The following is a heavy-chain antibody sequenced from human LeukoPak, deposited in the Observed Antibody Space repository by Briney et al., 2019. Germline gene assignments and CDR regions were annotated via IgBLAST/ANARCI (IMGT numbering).Heavy chain of an antibody. CDR3: ARAMRGGSGSYAYYYYYMDV. V-gene: IGHV1-46*01. D-gene: IGHD3-10*01. CDR2: INPSGGST. Sequence: GASVKVSCKAPGYTFTSYYMHWVRQASGQGLEWMGIINPSGGSTSYAQKFQGRVTMTRDMSTSTVYMELSSLRSEDTAVYYCARAMRGGSGSYAYYYYYMDVWGKGTTVTVSS. CDR1: GYTFTSYY. J-gene: IGHJ6*03.